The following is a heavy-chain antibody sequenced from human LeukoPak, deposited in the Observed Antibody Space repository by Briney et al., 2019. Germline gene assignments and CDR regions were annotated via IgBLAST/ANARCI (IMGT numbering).Heavy chain of an antibody. V-gene: IGHV1-24*01. D-gene: IGHD3-10*01. CDR3: ATGYKRGVWFGELST. CDR2: FDPEDGET. J-gene: IGHJ1*01. CDR1: GYTLTELS. Sequence: GASVTVSCTVSGYTLTELSMHWVRQAPGKGLEWMGGFDPEDGETIYAQKFQGRVTMTEDTSTDTAYMELSSLRSEDTAVYYCATGYKRGVWFGELSTRGQGTLVPSPQ.